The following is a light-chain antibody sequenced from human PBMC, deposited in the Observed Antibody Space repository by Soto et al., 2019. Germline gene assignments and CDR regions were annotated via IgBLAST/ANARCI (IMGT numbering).Light chain of an antibody. Sequence: DVVMTQSPLSLPVTLGQPASISCRSNQSLVYNDGETYLIWFQQRPGQSPRRLIYEFSNRDSGVPDRFSASGSVSDFILKISRLEAEDVGVYYCMQGTHWPYTFGQGTKLEIK. J-gene: IGKJ2*01. CDR1: QSLVYNDGETY. CDR2: EFS. CDR3: MQGTHWPYT. V-gene: IGKV2-30*01.